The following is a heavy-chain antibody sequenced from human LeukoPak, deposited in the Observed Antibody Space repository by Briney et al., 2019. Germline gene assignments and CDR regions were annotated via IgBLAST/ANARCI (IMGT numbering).Heavy chain of an antibody. CDR3: ANAGVAAAGTIY. V-gene: IGHV4-39*01. CDR2: IYYSGST. Sequence: SETLSLTCTVSGGSISSSSYYWGWIRPPPGKGLEWIGSIYYSGSTYYNPSLNSRATISVDTSKNKYSLKLSSVTAADTAVYYCANAGVAAAGTIYWGQGTLVTASS. CDR1: GGSISSSSYY. J-gene: IGHJ4*02. D-gene: IGHD6-13*01.